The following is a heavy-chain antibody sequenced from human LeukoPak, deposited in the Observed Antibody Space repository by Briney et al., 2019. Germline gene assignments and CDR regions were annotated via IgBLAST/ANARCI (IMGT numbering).Heavy chain of an antibody. CDR3: ARSYSNHLFGMDV. V-gene: IGHV3-30*03. CDR2: ISYDGSNK. Sequence: AGRSLRLSCAASGFTFSSYGMHWVRQAPGKGLEWVAVISYDGSNKYYADSVKGRFTISRDNSKNTLYLQMNSLRAEDTAVYYCARSYSNHLFGMDVWGQGTAVTVSS. J-gene: IGHJ6*02. CDR1: GFTFSSYG. D-gene: IGHD4-11*01.